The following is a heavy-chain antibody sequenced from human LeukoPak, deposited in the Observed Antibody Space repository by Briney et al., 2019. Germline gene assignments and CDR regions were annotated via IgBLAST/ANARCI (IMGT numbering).Heavy chain of an antibody. CDR3: AREITMIVANWFDP. CDR2: IIPILGIA. CDR1: GGTFSSYA. V-gene: IGHV1-69*04. J-gene: IGHJ5*02. Sequence: ASVKVSCKASGGTFSSYAISWVRQAPGQGLEWVGRIIPILGIANYAQKFQGRVTITADKSTSTAYMELSSLRSEDTAVYYCAREITMIVANWFDPWGQGTLVTVSS. D-gene: IGHD3-22*01.